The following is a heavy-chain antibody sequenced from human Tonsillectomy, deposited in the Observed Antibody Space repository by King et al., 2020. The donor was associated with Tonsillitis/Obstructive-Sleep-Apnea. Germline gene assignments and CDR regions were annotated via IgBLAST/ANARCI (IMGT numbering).Heavy chain of an antibody. CDR2: ISYDGTNK. J-gene: IGHJ4*02. V-gene: IGHV3-30*04. CDR1: GFTFSSYA. D-gene: IGHD3-3*01. Sequence: VQLVESGGGVVQPGRSLRLSCAASGFTFSSYAMHWVRQAPGKGLEWVAVISYDGTNKYYADSVKGRFTISRDNSKNTLYLQMNSLRAEDTAVFYCARDPGWSVYPSRDFDYWGQGTLVTVSS. CDR3: ARDPGWSVYPSRDFDY.